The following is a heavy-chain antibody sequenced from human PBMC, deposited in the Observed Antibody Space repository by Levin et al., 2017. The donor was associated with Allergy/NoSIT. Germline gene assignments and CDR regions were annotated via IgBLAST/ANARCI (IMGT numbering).Heavy chain of an antibody. CDR1: GGSISSYY. CDR2: IYYSGST. J-gene: IGHJ3*02. D-gene: IGHD2-15*01. Sequence: SQTLSLTCTVSGGSISSYYWSWIRQPPGKGLEWIGYIYYSGSTNYNPSLKSRVTISVDTSKNQFSLKLSSVTAADTAVYYCAREKLGYCSGGSCNRAFDIWGQGTMVTVSS. V-gene: IGHV4-59*01. CDR3: AREKLGYCSGGSCNRAFDI.